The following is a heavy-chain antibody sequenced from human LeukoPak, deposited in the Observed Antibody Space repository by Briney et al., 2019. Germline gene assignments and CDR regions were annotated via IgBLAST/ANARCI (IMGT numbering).Heavy chain of an antibody. D-gene: IGHD4-17*01. CDR1: GGSFSGYY. Sequence: PSETLSLTCAVYGGSFSGYYWSWIRQPPGKGLEWIGEINHSGSTNYNPSLKSRVTISVDTSKNQLSLKLSSVTAADTAVYYCARGQGDYGDYEGGGDYWGQGTLVTVSS. J-gene: IGHJ4*02. CDR3: ARGQGDYGDYEGGGDY. CDR2: INHSGST. V-gene: IGHV4-34*01.